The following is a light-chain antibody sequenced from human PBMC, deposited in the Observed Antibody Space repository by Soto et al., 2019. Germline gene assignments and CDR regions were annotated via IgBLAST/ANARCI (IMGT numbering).Light chain of an antibody. J-gene: IGKJ1*01. Sequence: DIQMTQSPSLLSASVGDTVTITCRASQTISGWLAWYQQKPGKAPKLLIFDASTLESGVPSRFSGSGSGTTFTLTITSLQAEDFAVYYCQQYGSSPEWTFGQGTKVDNK. V-gene: IGKV1-5*01. CDR2: DAS. CDR1: QTISGW. CDR3: QQYGSSPEWT.